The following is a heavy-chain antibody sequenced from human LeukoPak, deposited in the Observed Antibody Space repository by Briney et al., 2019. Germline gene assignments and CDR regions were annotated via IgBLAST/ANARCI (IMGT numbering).Heavy chain of an antibody. J-gene: IGHJ4*02. CDR2: INHSGST. CDR1: GGSFSGYY. V-gene: IGHV4-34*01. D-gene: IGHD3-22*01. CDR3: ARGSGYYDSSGYYYFDY. Sequence: KPSETLSLTCAVYGGSFSGYYWSWIRQPPGKGLEWIGEINHSGSTNYNPSLKSRVTISVDTSKNQFSLKLSSVTAADTAVYYCARGSGYYDSSGYYYFDYWGQGTLVTVSS.